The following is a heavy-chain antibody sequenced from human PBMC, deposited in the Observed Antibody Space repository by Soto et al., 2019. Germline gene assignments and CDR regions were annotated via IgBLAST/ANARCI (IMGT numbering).Heavy chain of an antibody. CDR2: INPNSGGT. CDR3: ARERTKPNNYDILTGYPRHGMDV. Sequence: ASVKVSCKASGYTFTSYYMHWVRQAPGQGLEWMGWINPNSGGTNYAQKFQGWVTMTRDTSISTAYMELSRLRSDDTAVYYCARERTKPNNYDILTGYPRHGMDVWGQGTTVTVSS. D-gene: IGHD3-9*01. J-gene: IGHJ6*02. V-gene: IGHV1-2*04. CDR1: GYTFTSYY.